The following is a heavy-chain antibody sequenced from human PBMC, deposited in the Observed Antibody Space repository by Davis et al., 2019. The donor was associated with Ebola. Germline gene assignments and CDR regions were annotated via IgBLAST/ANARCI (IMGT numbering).Heavy chain of an antibody. V-gene: IGHV3-7*03. Sequence: GESLKISCAASGFTFSRYWMSWVRQAPGKGLEWVANIKQDGSEKYYVDSVKGRFTISRDNAKNSLYLQMNSLRVEDTAVYYCARWGYGSGSYAYYYNGMDVWGQGTTVTVSS. CDR2: IKQDGSEK. CDR3: ARWGYGSGSYAYYYNGMDV. D-gene: IGHD3-10*01. J-gene: IGHJ6*02. CDR1: GFTFSRYW.